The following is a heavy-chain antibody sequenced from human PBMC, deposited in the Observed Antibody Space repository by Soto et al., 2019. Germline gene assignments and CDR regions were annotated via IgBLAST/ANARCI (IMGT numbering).Heavy chain of an antibody. CDR2: LVPQFGTP. J-gene: IGHJ4*02. D-gene: IGHD5-18*01. CDR1: RGTFNRYA. CDR3: ARQNRDTPMVPFDV. Sequence: QVQLVQSGAEVKKPGSSVKVSCLASRGTFNRYAINWVRQAPGHGLEWLGELVPQFGTPNHAQKFQDRVTIVADESTNTTSMELRGLTSDDTAVYYCARQNRDTPMVPFDVWGQGTLVTVSS. V-gene: IGHV1-69*01.